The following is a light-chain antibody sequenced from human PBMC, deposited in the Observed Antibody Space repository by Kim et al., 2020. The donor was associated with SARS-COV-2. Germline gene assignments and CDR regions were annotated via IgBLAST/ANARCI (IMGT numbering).Light chain of an antibody. Sequence: QPVLTQPPSASAPLGASVTLTCTLSSGYSDYEVDWYQQRPGKGPRFVMRVGTGGIVGSKGDGIPDRFSVLGSGLNRYLSITNIHEEDESDYHCGADHGSGSNFVWVFGGGTKVTVL. CDR2: VGTGGIVG. CDR3: GADHGSGSNFVWV. CDR1: SGYSDYE. J-gene: IGLJ3*02. V-gene: IGLV9-49*01.